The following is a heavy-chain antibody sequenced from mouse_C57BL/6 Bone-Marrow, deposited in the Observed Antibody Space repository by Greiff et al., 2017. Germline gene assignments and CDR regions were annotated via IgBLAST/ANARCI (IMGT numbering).Heavy chain of an antibody. CDR3: ARVGDYSNYVGSYAMDY. CDR2: LDPSDSYT. V-gene: IGHV1-50*01. Sequence: QVQLKQPGAELVKPGASVKLSCKASGYTFTSYWMQWVKQRPGPGLEWIGELDPSDSYTNYHQKFKGKATLTVDTSSSTAYLKLSSLTSEDSAVYYCARVGDYSNYVGSYAMDYWGQGTSVTVSS. J-gene: IGHJ4*01. D-gene: IGHD2-5*01. CDR1: GYTFTSYW.